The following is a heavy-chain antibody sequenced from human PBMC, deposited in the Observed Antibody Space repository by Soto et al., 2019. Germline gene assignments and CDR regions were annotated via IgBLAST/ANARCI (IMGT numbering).Heavy chain of an antibody. CDR2: ISGSGSST. CDR1: GFTFSSYA. D-gene: IGHD5-18*01. J-gene: IGHJ6*02. V-gene: IGHV3-23*01. CDR3: ARRNTAMVTGYYYYGMDV. Sequence: GGSLRLSCAASGFTFSSYAMSWVRQAPGKGLEWVSAISGSGSSTYYADSVKGRFTISRDNAKNTLYLQMNSLRAEDTAVYYCARRNTAMVTGYYYYGMDVWGQGTTVTVSS.